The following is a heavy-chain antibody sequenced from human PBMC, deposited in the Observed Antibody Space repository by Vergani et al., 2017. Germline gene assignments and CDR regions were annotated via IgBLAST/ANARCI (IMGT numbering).Heavy chain of an antibody. CDR1: GGSISSGGYY. CDR2: IYYSGST. CDR3: ARDPAYYGSELALVAHGA. Sequence: QVQLQESGPGLVKPSQTLSLTCTVSGGSISSGGYYWSWIRQHPGKGLEWIGYIYYSGSTYYNPSLKSRVTISEDTSKNQFSLKLSSVTAADTAVYYCARDPAYYGSELALVAHGAWGQGTLVTVSS. D-gene: IGHD3-10*01. J-gene: IGHJ5*02. V-gene: IGHV4-31*03.